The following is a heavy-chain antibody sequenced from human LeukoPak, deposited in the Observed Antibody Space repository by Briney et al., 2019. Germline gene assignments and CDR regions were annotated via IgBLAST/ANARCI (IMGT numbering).Heavy chain of an antibody. V-gene: IGHV3-21*04. Sequence: GASVKVSCKASGGTFSSYSMNWVRQAPGKGLEWVSSISSSSSYIYYADSVKGRFTISRDNSKNTLYLQMNSLRAEDTAVYYCAKRHHYYGSGSYSDYWGQGTLVTVSS. CDR2: ISSSSSYI. J-gene: IGHJ4*02. CDR1: GGTFSSYS. D-gene: IGHD3-10*01. CDR3: AKRHHYYGSGSYSDY.